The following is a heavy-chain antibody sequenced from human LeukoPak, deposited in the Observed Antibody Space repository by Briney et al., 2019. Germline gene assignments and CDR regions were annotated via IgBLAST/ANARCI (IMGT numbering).Heavy chain of an antibody. V-gene: IGHV1-18*01. CDR3: ARGPPALDTIFGVVIGMEDWFDP. J-gene: IGHJ5*02. CDR2: ISAYNGNT. CDR1: GYTFTSYG. D-gene: IGHD3-3*01. Sequence: ASVKVSCKASGYTFTSYGISWVRQAPGQGLEWMGWISAYNGNTNYAQKLQGRVTMTTDTSTSTAYMELRSLRSDDTAVYYCARGPPALDTIFGVVIGMEDWFDPWGQGTLVTVSS.